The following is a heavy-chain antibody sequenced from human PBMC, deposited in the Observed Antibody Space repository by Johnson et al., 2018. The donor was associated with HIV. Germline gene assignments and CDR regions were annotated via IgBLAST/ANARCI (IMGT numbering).Heavy chain of an antibody. Sequence: VQLVESGGGVVQPGRSLRLSCAASGFTFSSYAMNWVRQAPGRGLEWVSAISGIAESSYYADSVKGHFTISRDNSKNTLYLQMNSLRAEDTALYYCVRGLDIWGQGTEVTVSS. CDR2: ISGIAESS. V-gene: IGHV3-23*04. J-gene: IGHJ3*02. CDR1: GFTFSSYA. CDR3: VRGLDI.